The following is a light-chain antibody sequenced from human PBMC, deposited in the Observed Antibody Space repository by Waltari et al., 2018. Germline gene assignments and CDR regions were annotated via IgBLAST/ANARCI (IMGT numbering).Light chain of an antibody. CDR1: QSVSSY. CDR2: DAS. J-gene: IGKJ1*01. Sequence: EIVLTQSPATLSLSPGERATLSCRASQSVSSYLAWYQQKPGQAPRLLIYDASNRATVIPARFSGSGSGTDFTLTISSLEPEDFAVYYCQQRSNWPPLTFGQGTKVEIK. V-gene: IGKV3-11*01. CDR3: QQRSNWPPLT.